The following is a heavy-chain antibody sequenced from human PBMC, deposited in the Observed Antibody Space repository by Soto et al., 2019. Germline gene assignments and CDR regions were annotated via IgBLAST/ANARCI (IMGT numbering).Heavy chain of an antibody. Sequence: QVQLQESGPGLVKPSGTLSLTCAVSGGSISSSNWWSWVRQPPGKGLEWIGEIYHSGSTNYNPSLKSRVTISGDKSKNQCALKLSSVTAADTAVYYWARDRRGSEHKGEFDYWGQGTLVTVSS. V-gene: IGHV4-4*02. CDR1: GGSISSSNW. D-gene: IGHD3-10*01. CDR2: IYHSGST. CDR3: ARDRRGSEHKGEFDY. J-gene: IGHJ4*02.